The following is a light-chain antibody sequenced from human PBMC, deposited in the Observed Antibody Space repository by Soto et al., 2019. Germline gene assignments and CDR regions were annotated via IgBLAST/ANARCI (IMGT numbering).Light chain of an antibody. V-gene: IGLV1-40*01. CDR1: SSNIGAGYD. Sequence: QPVLTQPPSVSGAPGQRVTISCTGSSSNIGAGYDVHWYQQLPGTAPKLLIYGNSNRPSGVPDRFSGSKSGTSASLAITGLQAEDEADYYCQSHDSSLSVHVVFGGGTKLTVL. CDR3: QSHDSSLSVHVV. CDR2: GNS. J-gene: IGLJ2*01.